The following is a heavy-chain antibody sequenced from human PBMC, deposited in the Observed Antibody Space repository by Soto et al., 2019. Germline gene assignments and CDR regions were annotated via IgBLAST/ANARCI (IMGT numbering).Heavy chain of an antibody. CDR1: GFTFGSYW. V-gene: IGHV3-7*01. CDR2: IKPDGSVK. CDR3: ARSGYSYGPFDP. D-gene: IGHD5-18*01. Sequence: GGSLRLSCAASGFTFGSYWMSWVRQAPGKGLEWVANIKPDGSVKDYVDSMKGRFTISRDNAKNSLDLQMNSLRVEDTAVYYCARSGYSYGPFDPWGQGTLVTVSS. J-gene: IGHJ5*02.